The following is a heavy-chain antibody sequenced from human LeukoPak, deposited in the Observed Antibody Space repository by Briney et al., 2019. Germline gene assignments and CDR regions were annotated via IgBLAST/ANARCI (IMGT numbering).Heavy chain of an antibody. V-gene: IGHV3-66*01. J-gene: IGHJ4*02. Sequence: GGPLRLSCAASGFTVSSNYMNWVRQAPGKGLEWVSVIYSGGYANYADSVKGRFTVSRDNSKNTLYLQMNSLRAEDTAVYFCGGASTLGAAGQLDYWGQGTLVTVSS. CDR1: GFTVSSNY. CDR3: GGASTLGAAGQLDY. D-gene: IGHD6-13*01. CDR2: IYSGGYA.